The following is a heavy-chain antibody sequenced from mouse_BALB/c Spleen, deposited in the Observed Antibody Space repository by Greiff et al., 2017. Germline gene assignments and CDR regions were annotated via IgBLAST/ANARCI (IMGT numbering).Heavy chain of an antibody. V-gene: IGHV1S81*02. CDR1: GYTFTSYW. CDR3: ARDGNLPYYAMDY. D-gene: IGHD2-1*01. CDR2: INPSNGRT. J-gene: IGHJ4*01. Sequence: QVQLQQPGAELVKPGASVKLSCKASGYTFTSYWMHWVKQRPGQGLEWIGEINPSNGRTNYNEKFKSKATLTVDKSSSTAYMQLSSLTSEDSAVYYCARDGNLPYYAMDYWGQGTSVTVSS.